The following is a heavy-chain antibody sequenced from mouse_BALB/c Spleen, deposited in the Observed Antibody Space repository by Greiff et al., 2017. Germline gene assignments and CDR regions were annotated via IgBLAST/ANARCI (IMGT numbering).Heavy chain of an antibody. D-gene: IGHD2-1*01. V-gene: IGHV1-66*01. CDR2: IFPGSGNT. J-gene: IGHJ4*01. Sequence: VKLVESGPELVKPGASVKISCKASGYSFTSYYIHWVKQRPGQGLEWIGWIFPGSGNTKYNEKFKGKATLTADTSSSTAYMQLSSLTSEDSAVYFCARDGLYGNSPYAMDYWGQGTSVTVSS. CDR3: ARDGLYGNSPYAMDY. CDR1: GYSFTSYY.